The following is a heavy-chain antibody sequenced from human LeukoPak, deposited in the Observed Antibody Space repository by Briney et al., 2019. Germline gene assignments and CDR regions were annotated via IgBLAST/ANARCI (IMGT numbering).Heavy chain of an antibody. V-gene: IGHV1-69*13. J-gene: IGHJ4*02. CDR2: IIPIIGTA. Sequence: ASVKISCKASGGTFSSYDISWVRQAPGQGLEWMGGIIPIIGTANYAHQFQRSVTITAAESTITAYMELSSLRAEDTAVFYCASGYSGYHYPGFDYWGQGTLVTVSS. CDR1: GGTFSSYD. CDR3: ASGYSGYHYPGFDY. D-gene: IGHD5-12*01.